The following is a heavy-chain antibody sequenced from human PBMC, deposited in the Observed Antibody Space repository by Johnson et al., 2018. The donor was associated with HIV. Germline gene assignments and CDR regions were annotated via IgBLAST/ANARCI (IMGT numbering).Heavy chain of an antibody. CDR3: AKAREYDSTGHDAFDI. Sequence: VQLVESGGGVVRPGESLRLSCAASGFTVSSNYMSWVRQAPGKGLEGVPVIYSGGNTYYADTVKGSFTISRDNSKNTLYLQMNSLRAEDTAVYYCAKAREYDSTGHDAFDIWGQGTMVTVSS. J-gene: IGHJ3*02. V-gene: IGHV3-66*01. CDR2: IYSGGNT. D-gene: IGHD3-22*01. CDR1: GFTVSSNY.